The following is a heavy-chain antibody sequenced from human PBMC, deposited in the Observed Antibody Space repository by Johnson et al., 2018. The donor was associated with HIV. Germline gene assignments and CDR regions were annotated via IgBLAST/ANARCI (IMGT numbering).Heavy chain of an antibody. V-gene: IGHV3-30-3*01. Sequence: VQVLESGGGVVQPGRSLRLSCAASGFTFSSYAMHWVRQAPGKGLEWVAVISYDGSNKYYADSVKGRFTISRDNSKNTLYLQMNSLRAEDTAVYYCARGDDSIGYLTAFDIWGQGTMVTVSS. CDR1: GFTFSSYA. D-gene: IGHD3-22*01. CDR2: ISYDGSNK. J-gene: IGHJ3*02. CDR3: ARGDDSIGYLTAFDI.